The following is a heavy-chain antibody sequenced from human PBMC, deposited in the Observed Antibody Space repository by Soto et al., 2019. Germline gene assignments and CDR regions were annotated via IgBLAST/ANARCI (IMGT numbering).Heavy chain of an antibody. V-gene: IGHV1-3*01. D-gene: IGHD6-19*01. CDR3: ARPXIAVAGTRRDMGYYFDY. CDR2: INAGNGNT. J-gene: IGHJ4*02. Sequence: ASVKVSCKDSGYTFTSYAMHWVRQAPGQRLEWMGWINAGNGNTKYSQKFQGRVTITRDTSASTAYMELSSLRSEDTAVYYCARPXIAVAGTRRDMGYYFDYWGQGTLVTVSS. CDR1: GYTFTSYA.